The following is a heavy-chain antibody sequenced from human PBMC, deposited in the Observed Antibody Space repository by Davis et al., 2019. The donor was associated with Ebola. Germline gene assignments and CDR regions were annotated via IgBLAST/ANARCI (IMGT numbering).Heavy chain of an antibody. CDR1: GGSISSSDDYS. J-gene: IGHJ5*02. CDR3: AREITRMGYNWFDP. V-gene: IGHV4-61*08. CDR2: IYYSGST. D-gene: IGHD1-26*01. Sequence: PSGSLTLSCAVSGGSISSSDDYSWSWLRQPPGKGLEWIGSIYYSGSTNYNPSLKSRVTISLDTSKNQFSLKLSSVTAADTAVYYCAREITRMGYNWFDPWGQGTLVTVSS.